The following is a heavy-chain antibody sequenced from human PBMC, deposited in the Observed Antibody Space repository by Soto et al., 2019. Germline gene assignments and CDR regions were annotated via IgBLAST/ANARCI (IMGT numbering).Heavy chain of an antibody. CDR1: GFTFSSYA. Sequence: EVKLLESGGGLVQPGGSLRLSCAASGFTFSSYAMSWVRQAPGKGLEWVSVISGSGDSTYYADSVRGRFTISRDNSKNTLYLQMNSLRAEDTAVYYFAKDRDGAAAGPTKFYGMDVWGQGTTVTVSS. CDR2: ISGSGDST. D-gene: IGHD6-13*01. V-gene: IGHV3-23*01. J-gene: IGHJ6*02. CDR3: AKDRDGAAAGPTKFYGMDV.